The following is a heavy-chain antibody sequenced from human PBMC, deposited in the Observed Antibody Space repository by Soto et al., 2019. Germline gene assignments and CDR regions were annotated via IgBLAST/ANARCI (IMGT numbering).Heavy chain of an antibody. CDR2: IYHSGST. J-gene: IGHJ5*02. CDR1: GDSISNTAYY. CDR3: ARRSRWYYYGTASYYNLWLDP. D-gene: IGHD3-10*01. Sequence: SETLSLTFTVSGDSISNTAYYWGWIRQPPGKGLEWIGDIYHSGSTYYNPSLKSRVTISVDTSKNQFFLKLRSVTAADTAVYYCARRSRWYYYGTASYYNLWLDPWGQGTLVTVS. V-gene: IGHV4-39*01.